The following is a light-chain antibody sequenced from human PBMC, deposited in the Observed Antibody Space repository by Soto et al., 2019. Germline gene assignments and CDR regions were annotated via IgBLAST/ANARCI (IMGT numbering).Light chain of an antibody. J-gene: IGLJ7*01. CDR1: SSNIGSNY. CDR2: RNS. CDR3: ASWDDSLSAAV. Sequence: QAVVTQTPSTSGTPGQRVTISCSGSSSNIGSNYVYWYQQLPGTAPRLLIYRNSERPSGVPDRFSGSKSGTSASLAISGLRSEDEADYYCASWDDSLSAAVFGGGTQLTVL. V-gene: IGLV1-47*01.